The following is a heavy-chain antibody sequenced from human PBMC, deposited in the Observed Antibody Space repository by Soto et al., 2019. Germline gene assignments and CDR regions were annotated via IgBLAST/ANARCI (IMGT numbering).Heavy chain of an antibody. Sequence: PSETLSLTCTVSCGSTSSDNYWSWIRQPPGKGLEWIGHIYYSGNTDYNPSLKSRLAISIDTSKNQFSLKLSSVTAADTAVYFCAREGGESSDGLYYFDSWGQGSRVTVS. J-gene: IGHJ4*02. CDR2: IYYSGNT. CDR3: AREGGESSDGLYYFDS. CDR1: CGSTSSDNY. D-gene: IGHD3-16*01. V-gene: IGHV4-30-4*01.